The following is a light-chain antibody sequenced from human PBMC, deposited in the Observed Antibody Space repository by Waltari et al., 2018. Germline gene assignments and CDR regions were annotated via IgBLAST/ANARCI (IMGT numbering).Light chain of an antibody. CDR2: EVT. Sequence: QSALTQPPSASGSPGQSVPIPCTGTSSDAGAYNYVSWYQQHPGKPPKLMLSEVTQRPSGVPDRFSGSKSGNTASLTVSGLQAEDEAVYYCSSYAGRNGVIFGGGTMLTVL. CDR1: SSDAGAYNY. CDR3: SSYAGRNGVI. V-gene: IGLV2-8*01. J-gene: IGLJ2*01.